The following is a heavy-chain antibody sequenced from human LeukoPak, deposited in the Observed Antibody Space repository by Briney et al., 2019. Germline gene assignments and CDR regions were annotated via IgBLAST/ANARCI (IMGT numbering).Heavy chain of an antibody. CDR2: IYYSGST. Sequence: RSSETLSLTCTVSGASISSTTYYWGWIRQPPRKGLEWIASIYYSGSTNYNPSLKSRVTISVDTSKNQFSLKLSSVAAADTAVYYCARGLNDSWTGENYWGQGTLVTVSP. J-gene: IGHJ4*02. CDR3: ARGLNDSWTGENY. V-gene: IGHV4-39*07. CDR1: GASISSTTYY. D-gene: IGHD3-3*01.